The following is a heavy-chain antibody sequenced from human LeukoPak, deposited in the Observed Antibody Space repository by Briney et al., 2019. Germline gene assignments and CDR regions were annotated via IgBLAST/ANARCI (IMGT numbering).Heavy chain of an antibody. Sequence: SETLSLTCTVSGGSISSYYWSWIRQPPGKGLEWIGYIYYSGSTNHNPSLKSRITISVDTSKNQFSLKLSSVTAADTAVYYCARAYDSSGYSPYYFDYWGQGTLVTVSS. CDR1: GGSISSYY. V-gene: IGHV4-59*01. J-gene: IGHJ4*02. D-gene: IGHD3-22*01. CDR3: ARAYDSSGYSPYYFDY. CDR2: IYYSGST.